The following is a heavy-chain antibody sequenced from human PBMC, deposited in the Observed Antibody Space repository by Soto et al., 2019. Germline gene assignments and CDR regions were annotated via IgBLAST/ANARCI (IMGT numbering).Heavy chain of an antibody. D-gene: IGHD6-13*01. V-gene: IGHV4-30-2*03. CDR3: ASQGYSSSWYVSY. CDR1: GGSISSGGYS. Sequence: SETLSLTCAVSGGSISSGGYSWSWIRQPPGKGLEWIGYIYYSGSTYYNPSLKSRVTISVDTSKNQFSLKLSSVTAADTAVYYCASQGYSSSWYVSYWGQGTLVTVSS. J-gene: IGHJ4*02. CDR2: IYYSGST.